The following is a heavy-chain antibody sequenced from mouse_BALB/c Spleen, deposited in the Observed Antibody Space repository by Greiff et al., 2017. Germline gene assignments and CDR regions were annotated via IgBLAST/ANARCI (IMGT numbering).Heavy chain of an antibody. J-gene: IGHJ2*01. Sequence: GQLQQSGAELVRSGASVKLSCTASGFNIKDYYMHWVKQRPEQGLEWIGWIDPENGDTEYAPKFQGKATMTADTSSNTAYLQLSSLTSEDTAVYYCNALGNYFDYWGQGTTLTVSS. D-gene: IGHD4-1*01. CDR2: IDPENGDT. CDR3: NALGNYFDY. CDR1: GFNIKDYY. V-gene: IGHV14-4*02.